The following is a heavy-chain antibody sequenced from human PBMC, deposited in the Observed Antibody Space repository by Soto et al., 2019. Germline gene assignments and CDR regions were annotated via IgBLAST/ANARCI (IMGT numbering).Heavy chain of an antibody. D-gene: IGHD5-18*01. J-gene: IGHJ6*02. Sequence: ASVKVSCKASGGTFSSYAISWVRQAPGQGLEWMGGIIPIFGTANYAQKFQGRVTITADESTSTAYMELSSLRSEDTAVYYCARGGYGYGPWYYGMDVWGQGTTVTVSS. CDR1: GGTFSSYA. CDR3: ARGGYGYGPWYYGMDV. V-gene: IGHV1-69*13. CDR2: IIPIFGTA.